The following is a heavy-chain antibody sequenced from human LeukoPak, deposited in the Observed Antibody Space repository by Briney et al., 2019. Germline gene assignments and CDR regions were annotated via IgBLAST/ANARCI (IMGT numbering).Heavy chain of an antibody. CDR3: ARAAAAAGGQYFDY. Sequence: PSETLSLTXTVSGGSISTYYWSWIRQPAGKGVEWIGRIYTNENTNYNPSLRSRVTMSVDTSKNQFSLKLSSVTAADTAVYYCARAAAAAGGQYFDYWGQGTLVAVSS. CDR2: IYTNENT. CDR1: GGSISTYY. D-gene: IGHD6-13*01. J-gene: IGHJ4*02. V-gene: IGHV4-4*07.